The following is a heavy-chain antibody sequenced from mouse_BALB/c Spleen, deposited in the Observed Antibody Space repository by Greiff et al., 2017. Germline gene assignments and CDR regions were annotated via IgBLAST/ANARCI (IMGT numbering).Heavy chain of an antibody. V-gene: IGHV1-54*01. CDR2: INPGSGGT. CDR1: GYAFTNYL. J-gene: IGHJ4*01. D-gene: IGHD2-4*01. CDR3: ARSPMIAAWAYAMDY. Sequence: QVQLQQSGAELVRPGTSVKVSCKASGYAFTNYLIEWVKQRPGQGLEWIGVINPGSGGTNYNEKFKGKATLTADKSSSTAYMQLSSLTSDDSAVYFCARSPMIAAWAYAMDYWGQGTSVTVSS.